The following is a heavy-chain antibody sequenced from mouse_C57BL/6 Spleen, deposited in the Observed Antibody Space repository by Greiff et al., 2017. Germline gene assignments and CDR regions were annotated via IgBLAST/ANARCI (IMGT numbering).Heavy chain of an antibody. CDR1: GFTFSSYG. D-gene: IGHD3-3*01. V-gene: IGHV5-6*01. CDR2: ISSGGSYT. CDR3: ATRGDLTNFDY. Sequence: EVKLVESGGDLVKPGGSLKLSCAASGFTFSSYGMSWVRQTPDKRLEWVATISSGGSYTYYPDSVKGRFTISRDNAKNTLYLQMSSLKSEDTAMYYCATRGDLTNFDYWGQGTTLTVSS. J-gene: IGHJ2*01.